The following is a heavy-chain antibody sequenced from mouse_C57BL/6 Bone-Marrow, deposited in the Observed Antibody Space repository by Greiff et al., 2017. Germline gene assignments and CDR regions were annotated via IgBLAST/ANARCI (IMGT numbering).Heavy chain of an antibody. V-gene: IGHV1-81*01. D-gene: IGHD1-1*01. CDR2: IYPRSGNP. CDR1: GYTFTSSG. CDR3: ARLRYYGRSYAGY. Sequence: VQLQQSGAELARPGASVKLSCKASGYTFTSSGISWVKQRTGQGLEWIGEIYPRSGNPSYTEKFKGKATLTADKYSSTAYIELRSLTSEDSAVYFCARLRYYGRSYAGYWGQGTTLTVSS. J-gene: IGHJ2*01.